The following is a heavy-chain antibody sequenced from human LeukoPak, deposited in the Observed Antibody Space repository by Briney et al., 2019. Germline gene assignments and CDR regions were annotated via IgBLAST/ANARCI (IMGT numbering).Heavy chain of an antibody. CDR1: GFIFSSYG. J-gene: IGHJ4*02. Sequence: QPGGSLRLSCGASGFIFSSYGMHWVRQAPGKGLEWVAFIRYDGRNKYYADSVKGRFTISRDNSKNTLYLQMNSLRGEDTAVYYCAKDSLRERIVGSTTRGVNDYWGQGTLVTVSS. CDR3: AKDSLRERIVGSTTRGVNDY. CDR2: IRYDGRNK. D-gene: IGHD1-26*01. V-gene: IGHV3-30*02.